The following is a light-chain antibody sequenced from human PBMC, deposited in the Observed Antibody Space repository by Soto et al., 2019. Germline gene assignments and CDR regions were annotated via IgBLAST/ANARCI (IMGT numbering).Light chain of an antibody. CDR3: QVWDSSSEVV. CDR2: YDS. J-gene: IGLJ2*01. V-gene: IGLV3-21*04. Sequence: SSELTQAPSVSVAPGKTARITCGGNNIGSKSVHWYQQRPGQAPVLVMYYDSDRPSGIPERFSGSNSGNTATLTISRVEAGDEADYYCQVWDSSSEVVFGGGTKLTVL. CDR1: NIGSKS.